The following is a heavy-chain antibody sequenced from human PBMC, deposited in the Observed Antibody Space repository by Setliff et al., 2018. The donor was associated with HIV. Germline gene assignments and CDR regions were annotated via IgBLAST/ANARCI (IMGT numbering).Heavy chain of an antibody. CDR2: IHYSGRI. V-gene: IGHV4-59*01. CDR1: GDSIRSNY. Sequence: KTSETLSLTCTVSGDSIRSNYWTWVRQPPGKGLEWIGNIHYSGRISYNPSLKSRVTMSLDATKNQFSLRLSSVTAADTAVYYCAKYSGGESDYWGQGTLVTVSS. J-gene: IGHJ4*02. D-gene: IGHD2-21*01. CDR3: AKYSGGESDY.